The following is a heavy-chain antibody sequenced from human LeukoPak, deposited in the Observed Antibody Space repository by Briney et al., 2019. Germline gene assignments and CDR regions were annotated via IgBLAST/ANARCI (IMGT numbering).Heavy chain of an antibody. D-gene: IGHD2-15*01. J-gene: IGHJ4*02. V-gene: IGHV4-39*01. CDR1: GGSISSSSYY. CDR3: ASPTCSGGSCGGDY. CDR2: IYYSGST. Sequence: PSETLSLTCTVSGGSISSSSYYWGWIRQPPGKGLEWIGSIYYSGSTYYNPSLKSRVTISVDTSKNQFSLKLSSVTAADTAVYYCASPTCSGGSCGGDYWGQGTLVTVSS.